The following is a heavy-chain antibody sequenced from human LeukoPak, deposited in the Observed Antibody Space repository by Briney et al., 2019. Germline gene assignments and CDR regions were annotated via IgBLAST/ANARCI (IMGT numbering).Heavy chain of an antibody. J-gene: IGHJ3*02. Sequence: QPGGSLRLSCAASGFTFSSYEMNWVRQAPGKGLEWVSFITSSGTSIFYADSVKGRFTISRDNAKNSLYLQMNSLRAEDTAVYYCARSKIRYFDWSFHAFDIWGQGTMVTVSP. CDR1: GFTFSSYE. CDR3: ARSKIRYFDWSFHAFDI. D-gene: IGHD3-9*01. CDR2: ITSSGTSI. V-gene: IGHV3-48*03.